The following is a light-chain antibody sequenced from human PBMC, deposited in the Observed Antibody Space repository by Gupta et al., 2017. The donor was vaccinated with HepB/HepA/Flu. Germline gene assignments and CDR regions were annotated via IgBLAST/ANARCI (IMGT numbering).Light chain of an antibody. CDR3: QQCYSTPT. CDR1: QSIVIY. V-gene: IGKV1-39*01. CDR2: AAS. J-gene: IGKJ4*01. Sequence: DILMTQSPSSLSASGGDRVTITCRASQSIVIYLSWYQQKPGKAPKLLIYAASNLQSGVPSMFSGSGSGTDFTLTISSLQPEDFATYYCQQCYSTPTFGGGTKVEIK.